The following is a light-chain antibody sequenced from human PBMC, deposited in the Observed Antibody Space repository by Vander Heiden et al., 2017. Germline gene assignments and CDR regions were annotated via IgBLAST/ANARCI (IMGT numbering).Light chain of an antibody. CDR2: WAS. Sequence: DLVITHSLVNLAGSLGERATINSKTSQSVLSSYNNKNYLAWDQQIPGQPPKLLINWASTRESGVPDRFSGSGSGTDCTLTSSSLQAEDVAVYYCQQSSTAPLTFGGGTKVEIK. CDR1: QSVLSSYNNKNY. CDR3: QQSSTAPLT. V-gene: IGKV4-1*01. J-gene: IGKJ4*01.